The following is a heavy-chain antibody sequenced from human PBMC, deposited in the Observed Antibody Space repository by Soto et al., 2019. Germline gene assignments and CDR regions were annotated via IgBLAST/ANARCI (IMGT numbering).Heavy chain of an antibody. Sequence: GGSLRLSCAASGFTFSDHYMDWVRQAPGKGLEWVGRTRNKANSYTTEYAASVKGRFTISRDDSKNSLYLQMNSLKTEDTAVYYCDRARRLGDSSGYYPYYFEYWGQGTLVTVSS. J-gene: IGHJ4*02. CDR3: DRARRLGDSSGYYPYYFEY. CDR1: GFTFSDHY. V-gene: IGHV3-72*01. D-gene: IGHD3-22*01. CDR2: TRNKANSYTT.